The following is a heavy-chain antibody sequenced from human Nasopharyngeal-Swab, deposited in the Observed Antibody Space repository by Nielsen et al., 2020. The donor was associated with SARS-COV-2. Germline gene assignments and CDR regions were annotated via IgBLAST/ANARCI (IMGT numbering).Heavy chain of an antibody. J-gene: IGHJ4*02. CDR2: MIPNSGAT. V-gene: IGHV1-2*02. D-gene: IGHD3-22*01. CDR1: GYTFTDFY. CDR3: ARDLAQGSGYYLDY. Sequence: ASVKVSCKASGYTFTDFYINWVRQAPGQTLEWMGWMIPNSGATNYAPKFQGRVTVTRDTSITTAYMELSSLTSDDTALYYCARDLAQGSGYYLDYWGQGTLVTVSS.